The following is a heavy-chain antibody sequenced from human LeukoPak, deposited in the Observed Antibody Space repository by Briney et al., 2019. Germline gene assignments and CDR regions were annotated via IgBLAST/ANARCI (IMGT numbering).Heavy chain of an antibody. D-gene: IGHD2/OR15-2a*01. CDR3: ARRYKNVVVPGYYMDV. V-gene: IGHV1-8*01. Sequence: ASVKVSCKASGYTFTSYDINWVRQATGQGPEWMGWMNPNSGNTGYAQKFQGRVTMTRNTSISIAYMELSSLTSEDTAVYYCARRYKNVVVPGYYMDVWGKGTTVTVSS. CDR1: GYTFTSYD. CDR2: MNPNSGNT. J-gene: IGHJ6*03.